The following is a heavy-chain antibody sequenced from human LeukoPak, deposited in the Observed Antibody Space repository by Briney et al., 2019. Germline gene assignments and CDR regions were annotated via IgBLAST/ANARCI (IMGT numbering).Heavy chain of an antibody. Sequence: ASVKVSCKASGYTFTSYFMDWVRQAPGQGLEWLGIINAGDGSTNYAQKFQGRVTMTRDTSTNTLYMELSSLRSEDTAVYYCVRGFSSSSRYYFDHWGQGTLVTVSS. CDR2: INAGDGST. V-gene: IGHV1-46*01. CDR1: GYTFTSYF. CDR3: VRGFSSSSRYYFDH. J-gene: IGHJ4*02. D-gene: IGHD6-19*01.